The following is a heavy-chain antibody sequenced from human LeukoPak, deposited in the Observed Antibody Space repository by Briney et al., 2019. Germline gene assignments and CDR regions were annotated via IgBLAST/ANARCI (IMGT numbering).Heavy chain of an antibody. CDR3: AGSVGATGFDY. V-gene: IGHV1-69*04. Sequence: SVKVSCKASGYTFTSYGISWVRQAPGQGLEWMGRVIPILGIANYAQKFQGRVTITADKSTSTAYMELSSLRSEDTAVYYCAGSVGATGFDYWGQGTLVTVSS. CDR2: VIPILGIA. D-gene: IGHD1-26*01. J-gene: IGHJ4*02. CDR1: GYTFTSYG.